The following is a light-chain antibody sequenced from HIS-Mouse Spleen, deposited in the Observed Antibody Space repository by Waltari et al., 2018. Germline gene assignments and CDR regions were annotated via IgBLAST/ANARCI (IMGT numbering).Light chain of an antibody. Sequence: QSALTQPPSVSGSPGQSVTIPCTGTCSDVGSYNPVPWYQQPPGPAPKLMIYEVSNRPSGVPDRFSGSKSGNTASLTISGLQAEDEADYYCSSYTSSSTVFGTGTKVTVL. J-gene: IGLJ1*01. CDR3: SSYTSSSTV. CDR2: EVS. V-gene: IGLV2-18*02. CDR1: CSDVGSYNP.